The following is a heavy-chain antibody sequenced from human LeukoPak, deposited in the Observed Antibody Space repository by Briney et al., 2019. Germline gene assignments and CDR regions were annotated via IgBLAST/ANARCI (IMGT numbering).Heavy chain of an antibody. CDR3: ARVGLAGHHDY. J-gene: IGHJ4*02. CDR1: GFTFSSYA. CDR2: ISSNGGST. D-gene: IGHD3/OR15-3a*01. V-gene: IGHV3-64*01. Sequence: GGSLTLSCAASGFTFSSYAMHWVRQAPGKGLEYVSAISSNGGSTYYANSVKGRFTISRDNSKNTLYLQMGSLRAEDMAVYYCARVGLAGHHDYWGQGTLVTVSS.